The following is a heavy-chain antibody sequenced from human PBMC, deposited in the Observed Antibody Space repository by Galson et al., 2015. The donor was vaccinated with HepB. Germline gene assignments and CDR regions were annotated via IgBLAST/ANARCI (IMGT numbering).Heavy chain of an antibody. CDR1: GFDVSAFA. J-gene: IGHJ4*02. V-gene: IGHV3-30*04. CDR3: ARTSYFDY. Sequence: SLRLSCAASGFDVSAFAMHWVRQTPGKGLEWVAVVSSDENNIYYADSVRGRFTISRDNSRDTLYLQMNSLRVEDTAVYYCARTSYFDYWGQGTLVTVSS. CDR2: VSSDENNI.